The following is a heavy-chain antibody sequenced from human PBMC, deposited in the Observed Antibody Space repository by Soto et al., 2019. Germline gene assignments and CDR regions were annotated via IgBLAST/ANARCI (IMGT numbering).Heavy chain of an antibody. V-gene: IGHV1-18*01. CDR2: ISAYNGNT. CDR3: ARDSPPVDY. CDR1: GYTFTNYG. J-gene: IGHJ4*02. Sequence: QVQLVQSGAEVKKPGASVKVSCKASGYTFTNYGISWVRQAPGQGLEWMGWISAYNGNTKYAQKVQGRVTMTTDTSTSTAYRERKSLRSDDTAVDYCARDSPPVDYWGQGTLVTVSS.